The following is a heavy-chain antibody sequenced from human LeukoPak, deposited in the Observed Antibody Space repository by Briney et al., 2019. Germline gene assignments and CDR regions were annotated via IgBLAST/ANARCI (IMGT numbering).Heavy chain of an antibody. V-gene: IGHV4-31*03. CDR3: ARGSGFFDY. CDR2: IYDSGST. CDR1: GGSISSGSYY. D-gene: IGHD3-22*01. J-gene: IGHJ4*02. Sequence: TSETLSLTCTVSGGSISSGSYYWSWLRQHPGKGLEWIGYIYDSGSTYYHPSLKRRVTLSVDTSKHQFPRKMCSVTAAAAAGFYWARGSGFFDYWGEGTLVSVSS.